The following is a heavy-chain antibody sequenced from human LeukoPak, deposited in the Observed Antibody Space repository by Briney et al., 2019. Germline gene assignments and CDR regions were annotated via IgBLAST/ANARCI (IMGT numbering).Heavy chain of an antibody. V-gene: IGHV1-3*01. CDR2: INAGNGNT. CDR3: ARDVESSGWFDAFDI. D-gene: IGHD6-19*01. CDR1: GYTFTSYA. J-gene: IGHJ3*02. Sequence: ASVKVSCKASGYTFTSYAMHWVRQAPGRRLEWMGWINAGNGNTKYSQKFQGRVTITRDTSASTAYMELSSLRSEDTAAYYCARDVESSGWFDAFDIWGQGTMVTVSS.